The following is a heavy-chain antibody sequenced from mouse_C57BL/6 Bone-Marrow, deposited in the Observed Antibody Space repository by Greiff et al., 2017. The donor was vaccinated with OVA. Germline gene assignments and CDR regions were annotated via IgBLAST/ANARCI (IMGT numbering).Heavy chain of an antibody. V-gene: IGHV1-55*01. D-gene: IGHD1-1*01. CDR2: IYPGSGST. J-gene: IGHJ2*01. CDR1: GYTFTSYW. CDR3: ARLYYGSSHGGFDY. Sequence: VQLQQSGAELVKPGASVKMSCKASGYTFTSYWITWVKQRPGQGLEWIGDIYPGSGSTNYNEKFKSKATLTVDTSSSTAYMQLSSLTSEDSAVYYCARLYYGSSHGGFDYWGQGTTLTVSS.